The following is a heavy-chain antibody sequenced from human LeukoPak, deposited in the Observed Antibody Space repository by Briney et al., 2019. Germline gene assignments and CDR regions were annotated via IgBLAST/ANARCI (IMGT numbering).Heavy chain of an antibody. CDR1: GFTFSSYW. J-gene: IGHJ4*02. V-gene: IGHV3-7*01. CDR2: RKQDGSEK. CDR3: ARDRVFDY. Sequence: GGSLRLSCAASGFTFSSYWMSWVRQGQGTGQEWEANRKQDGSEKYYVDSVKSRFTISRDNATNSLFLQMNSLRAEDTAVYYCARDRVFDYWGQGTLVTVSS.